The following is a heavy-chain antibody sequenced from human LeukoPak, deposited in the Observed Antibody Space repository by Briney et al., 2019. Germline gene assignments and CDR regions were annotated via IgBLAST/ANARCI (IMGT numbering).Heavy chain of an antibody. V-gene: IGHV3-30*18. D-gene: IGHD6-19*01. CDR2: ISYDGSNK. J-gene: IGHJ4*02. CDR3: AKISSGWYGDY. CDR1: GFTFSSYG. Sequence: GGSLRLSCAASGFTFSSYGMHWVRQAPGKGLEWVAVISYDGSNKYYADSVKGRFTISRDNSKNTLCLQMNSLRAEDTAVYYCAKISSGWYGDYWGQGTLVTVSS.